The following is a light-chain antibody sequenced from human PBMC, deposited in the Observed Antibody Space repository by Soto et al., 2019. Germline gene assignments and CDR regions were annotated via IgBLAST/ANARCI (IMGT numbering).Light chain of an antibody. CDR2: DTS. J-gene: IGKJ3*01. V-gene: IGKV3-11*01. CDR1: QSVNTY. CDR3: QQRSNWPHT. Sequence: DIVLTQSPATLSLSPGEGATLSCRASQSVNTYLAWYQQKTGQAPRLLIYDTSNRATGIPARFSGTGSGTDFTLAISSLEPEDFAVYYCQQRSNWPHTFGPGTNVDIK.